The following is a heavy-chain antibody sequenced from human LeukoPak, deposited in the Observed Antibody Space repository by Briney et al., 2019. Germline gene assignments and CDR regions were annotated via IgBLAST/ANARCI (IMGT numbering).Heavy chain of an antibody. Sequence: SETLSLTCTVSGGSFSSTTHYWGWLRQPPGKGLEWFGTIYYSGTTYYNTSLKSRVIISADTSKNQFSLDPNSMTAADTAVYFCARGPTLKYFHHWGQGTLVSVSS. V-gene: IGHV4-39*02. CDR1: GGSFSSTTHY. CDR3: ARGPTLKYFHH. J-gene: IGHJ1*01. CDR2: IYYSGTT.